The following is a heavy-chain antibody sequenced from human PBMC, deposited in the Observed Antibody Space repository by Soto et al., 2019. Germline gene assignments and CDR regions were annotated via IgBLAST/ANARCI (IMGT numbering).Heavy chain of an antibody. CDR3: AAEGSGTTPLTFDY. Sequence: ASVKVSCKASGYTFINYYIHWVRQAPGQGLEWMGIFNPTSGSTNYAQKFQGRVTLTMDTSTRTVYMELSSLRFDDTAVYYCAAEGSGTTPLTFDYWGQGTLVTVSS. J-gene: IGHJ4*02. D-gene: IGHD1-1*01. CDR1: GYTFINYY. CDR2: FNPTSGST. V-gene: IGHV1-46*01.